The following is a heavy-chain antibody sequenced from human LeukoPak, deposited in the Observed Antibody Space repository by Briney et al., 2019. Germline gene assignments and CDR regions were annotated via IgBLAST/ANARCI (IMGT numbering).Heavy chain of an antibody. Sequence: GGSLRLSCPASGFTFSDYYMSWIRQAPGKGLEWVSYISSSGSTIYYADSVKGRFTISRDNAKNSLYLQMNSLRAEDTAVYYCARWGDHGTRDAFDIWGQGTMVTVSS. V-gene: IGHV3-11*04. J-gene: IGHJ3*02. CDR1: GFTFSDYY. D-gene: IGHD1-7*01. CDR2: ISSSGSTI. CDR3: ARWGDHGTRDAFDI.